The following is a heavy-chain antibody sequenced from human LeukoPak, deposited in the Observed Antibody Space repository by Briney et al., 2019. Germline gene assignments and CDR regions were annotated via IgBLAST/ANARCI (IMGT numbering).Heavy chain of an antibody. J-gene: IGHJ4*02. D-gene: IGHD4-23*01. V-gene: IGHV1-2*02. CDR3: ARDPMYGGQPSFDY. CDR2: INPNSGGT. Sequence: ASVKVSCKASGYTFTGYYMHWVRQAPGQGLEWMGWINPNSGGTNYAQKFQGRVTMTRDTSISTAYMELSRLRSDDTAVYYCARDPMYGGQPSFDYWGQGTLVTVSS. CDR1: GYTFTGYY.